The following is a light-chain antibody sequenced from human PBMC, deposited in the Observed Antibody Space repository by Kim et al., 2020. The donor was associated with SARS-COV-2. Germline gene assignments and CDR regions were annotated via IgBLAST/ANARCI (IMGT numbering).Light chain of an antibody. J-gene: IGKJ2*01. CDR2: GAS. Sequence: EILLTQSPGTLSLSPGERATLSCRASQNINSDYLAWYQQKPGQAPRLLIYGASSRATAIPDRFSGSGSGTDFSFTISRLEPEDFAVYYCQQYGSSPYTFGQGTKLEI. V-gene: IGKV3-20*01. CDR3: QQYGSSPYT. CDR1: QNINSDY.